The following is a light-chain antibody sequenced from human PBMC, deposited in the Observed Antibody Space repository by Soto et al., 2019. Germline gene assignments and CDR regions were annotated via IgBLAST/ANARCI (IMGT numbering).Light chain of an antibody. Sequence: EIVLTQSPGTLSLSPGETASLSCWAGQSIISNFLAWYQQRRGQPPRLLIYDSSRRASGIPARFTGSGSGTAFTLTISRVEPEDSAVYYCQQTFHSPRTFGQGTRLEI. CDR3: QQTFHSPRT. J-gene: IGKJ2*01. V-gene: IGKV3-20*01. CDR2: DSS. CDR1: QSIISNF.